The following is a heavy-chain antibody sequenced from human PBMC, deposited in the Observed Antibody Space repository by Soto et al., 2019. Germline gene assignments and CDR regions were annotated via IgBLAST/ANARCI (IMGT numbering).Heavy chain of an antibody. J-gene: IGHJ4*02. CDR2: ISGSGGST. V-gene: IGHV3-23*01. D-gene: IGHD3-3*01. CDR1: GFTFSSYA. CDR3: AKAYENHGVLTHFAY. Sequence: EVQLLESGGGLVQPGGSLRLSCAASGFTFSSYAMSWVRQAPGKGLEWVSLISGSGGSTYYADSVKGRFTISRDNSKNTLYVQMKSLRAEDTAVYYCAKAYENHGVLTHFAYWGQGTLVTVYS.